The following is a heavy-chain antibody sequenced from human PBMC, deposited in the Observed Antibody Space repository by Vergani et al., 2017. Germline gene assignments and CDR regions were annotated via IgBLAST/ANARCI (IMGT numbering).Heavy chain of an antibody. Sequence: EVKLVQSGAEVKKPGESLRISCKGSGYSFTSYWISWVRQMPGKGLEWMGRIYPSDSYTNYSPSFQGHVTISADKSISTAYLQWSSLKASDTAMYYCARVGWSYYDSSGYYYAPGGWFDPWGQGTLVTVSS. CDR3: ARVGWSYYDSSGYYYAPGGWFDP. V-gene: IGHV5-10-1*03. CDR2: IYPSDSYT. CDR1: GYSFTSYW. D-gene: IGHD3-22*01. J-gene: IGHJ5*02.